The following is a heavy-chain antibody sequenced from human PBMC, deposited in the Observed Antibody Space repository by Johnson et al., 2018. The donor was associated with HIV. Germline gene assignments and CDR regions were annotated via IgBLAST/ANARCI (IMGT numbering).Heavy chain of an antibody. CDR2: ISSSGSSI. J-gene: IGHJ3*01. Sequence: VQLVESGGGLVKPGGSLRLSCVTSGFGFSTYYMSWIRQAPGKGLECLSYISSSGSSIYYTDSVKGLSTISRDNSNNTLYLHMNSLRPDDTGVYYCAKDKFMFLDNPVDAFDVWGQGTMVTFSS. CDR1: GFGFSTYY. CDR3: AKDKFMFLDNPVDAFDV. V-gene: IGHV3-11*04. D-gene: IGHD3/OR15-3a*01.